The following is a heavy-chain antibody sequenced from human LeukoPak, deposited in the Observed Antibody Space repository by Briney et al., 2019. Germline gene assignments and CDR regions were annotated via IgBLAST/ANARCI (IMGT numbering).Heavy chain of an antibody. Sequence: SETLSLTCTVSGGSISSHYWSWIRQPPGKGLEWIGEINHSGSTNYNPSLKSRVTISVDTSKNQFSLKLSSVTAADTAVYYCARGRGANDYWGQGTLVTVSS. CDR3: ARGRGANDY. V-gene: IGHV4-34*01. CDR1: GGSISSHY. J-gene: IGHJ4*02. CDR2: INHSGST. D-gene: IGHD4/OR15-4a*01.